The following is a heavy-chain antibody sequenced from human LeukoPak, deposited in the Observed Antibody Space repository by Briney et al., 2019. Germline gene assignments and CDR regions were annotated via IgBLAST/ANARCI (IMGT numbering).Heavy chain of an antibody. CDR3: DVAQNY. CDR1: GFTFSSYA. Sequence: GGSLRLSCAASGFTFSSYAMSWVRQAAGKGLEWVSTISGSGGSTYYADCVKGRFTIRRENSKNTLYLQMNSLRAEDTAVYYCDVAQNYWGQGTLVTVSS. V-gene: IGHV3-23*01. J-gene: IGHJ4*02. CDR2: ISGSGGST.